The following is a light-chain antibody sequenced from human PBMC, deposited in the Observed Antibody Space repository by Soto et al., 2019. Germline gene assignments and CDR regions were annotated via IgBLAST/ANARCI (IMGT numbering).Light chain of an antibody. J-gene: IGLJ2*01. CDR3: CSYAGSSTFGVV. CDR2: EGS. V-gene: IGLV2-23*03. Sequence: QSALTQPASVSGSPGQSITISCTGTSSDVGSYNLVSWYQQHPGKAPKLMIYEGSKRPSGVSNRFSGSKSGNTASLTISGLQDEDEADYCCCSYAGSSTFGVVFGGGTKVTVL. CDR1: SSDVGSYNL.